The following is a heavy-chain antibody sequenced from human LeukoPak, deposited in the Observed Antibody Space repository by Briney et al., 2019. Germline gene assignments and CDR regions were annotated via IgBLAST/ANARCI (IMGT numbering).Heavy chain of an antibody. V-gene: IGHV3-21*06. CDR2: LGPSGSDS. J-gene: IGHJ4*02. Sequence: GGYLRLSCTASGLTFSTSGFNWVPQAPGKGLEWVASLGPSGSDSYHADSIKGRFTISRDNANNFLYLQMNSRRAEDTAVYYCATETNGRHYDYWGQGTLLTVSS. CDR1: GLTFSTSG. D-gene: IGHD1-14*01. CDR3: ATETNGRHYDY.